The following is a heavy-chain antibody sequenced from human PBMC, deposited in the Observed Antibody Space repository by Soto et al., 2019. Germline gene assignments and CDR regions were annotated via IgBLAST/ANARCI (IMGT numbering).Heavy chain of an antibody. V-gene: IGHV1-18*01. Sequence: QVQLVQSGAEVKNPGASVKVSCKTFGYTFTSYGIGWARQAPGQGLEWMGWINTYNGNTNYAQNLQGRVTLTTDTSTRTASMELRSLRSNDTAIYYCAMVDVYVTPSPQDVWGQGTTVTVSS. CDR3: AMVDVYVTPSPQDV. CDR2: INTYNGNT. D-gene: IGHD3-16*01. J-gene: IGHJ6*02. CDR1: GYTFTSYG.